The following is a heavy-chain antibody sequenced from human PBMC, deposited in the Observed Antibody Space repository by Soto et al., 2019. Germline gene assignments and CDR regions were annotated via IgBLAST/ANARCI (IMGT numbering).Heavy chain of an antibody. CDR2: IIPIFGTA. J-gene: IGHJ4*02. Sequence: QVQLVQSGAEVKKPGSSVKVSCKASGGTFSSYAISWVRQAPGQGLEWMGGIIPIFGTADSAQKFKGRVTITADESTSTAYMELSSLRSEDTAVYYCARERSGYDYRGYYFDDWGQGTLVTVSS. V-gene: IGHV1-69*12. D-gene: IGHD5-12*01. CDR3: ARERSGYDYRGYYFDD. CDR1: GGTFSSYA.